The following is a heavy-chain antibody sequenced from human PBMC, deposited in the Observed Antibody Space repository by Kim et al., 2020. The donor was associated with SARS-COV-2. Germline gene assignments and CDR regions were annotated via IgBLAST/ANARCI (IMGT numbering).Heavy chain of an antibody. D-gene: IGHD2-15*01. Sequence: GGSLRLSCAVSGFNVTDYYMTWIRQAPGKGPEWISYISGTGNTIFYADSVKGRFTISRDKATNSLFLQMNSLRAEDTALYYCTRTPSSIAFASDYWGQVT. CDR2: ISGTGNTI. J-gene: IGHJ4*02. CDR3: TRTPSSIAFASDY. V-gene: IGHV3-11*04. CDR1: GFNVTDYY.